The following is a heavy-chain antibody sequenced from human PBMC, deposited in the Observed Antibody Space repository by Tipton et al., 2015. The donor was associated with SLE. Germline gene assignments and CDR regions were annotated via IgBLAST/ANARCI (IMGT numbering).Heavy chain of an antibody. Sequence: TLSLTCSVSGQSINSTSYYWSWIRQPAGKGLEWIGRIYTSGSTKYNPSLQSRVTISVDTSKNKFSLKVDSVTAADTAVYYCARDRGARGWSDPWGQGILVTVSS. CDR3: ARDRGARGWSDP. D-gene: IGHD2-15*01. V-gene: IGHV4-61*02. J-gene: IGHJ5*02. CDR1: GQSINSTSYY. CDR2: IYTSGST.